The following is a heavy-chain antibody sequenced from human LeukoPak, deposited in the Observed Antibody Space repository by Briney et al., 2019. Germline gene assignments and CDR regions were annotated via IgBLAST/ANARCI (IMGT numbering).Heavy chain of an antibody. D-gene: IGHD6-13*01. V-gene: IGHV1-2*02. CDR2: INPNSGGT. J-gene: IGHJ4*02. CDR3: ARDRGWQQLVRDYFDY. Sequence: ASVKVSCKASGYTFTSYYRHWVRQAPGQGLEWMGWINPNSGGTNYAQKFQGRVTMTSDTSISTAYMELSRLRSDDTAVYYCARDRGWQQLVRDYFDYWGQGTLVTVSS. CDR1: GYTFTSYY.